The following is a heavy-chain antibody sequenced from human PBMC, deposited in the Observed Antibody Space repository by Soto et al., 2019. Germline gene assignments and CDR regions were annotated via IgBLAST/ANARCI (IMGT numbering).Heavy chain of an antibody. J-gene: IGHJ4*02. CDR3: ARGRDIVVVVAANFYY. D-gene: IGHD2-15*01. CDR2: INHSGST. CDR1: GGSFSGYY. V-gene: IGHV4-34*01. Sequence: QVQLQQWGAGLLKPSETLSLTCAVYGGSFSGYYWSWIRQPPGKGLEWIGEINHSGSTNYNPSHKSRVTISVDTSKNQFSLKLSSVSAADTAVYYCARGRDIVVVVAANFYYWGQGTLVTVSS.